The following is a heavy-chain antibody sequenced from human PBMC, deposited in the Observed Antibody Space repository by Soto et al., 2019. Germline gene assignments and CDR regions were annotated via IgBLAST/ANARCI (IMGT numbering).Heavy chain of an antibody. CDR2: ISAYNGNT. CDR3: ARDSFSVDTAMVPFDY. CDR1: GYTFTSYG. Sequence: QVQLVQSGAEVKKPGASVKVSCKASGYTFTSYGISWVRQAPGQGLEWMGWISAYNGNTNNAQKLQGRVTMTTDTSTSTAYMELRSLRSDDTAVYYCARDSFSVDTAMVPFDYCGQGTLVTVSS. D-gene: IGHD5-18*01. V-gene: IGHV1-18*01. J-gene: IGHJ4*02.